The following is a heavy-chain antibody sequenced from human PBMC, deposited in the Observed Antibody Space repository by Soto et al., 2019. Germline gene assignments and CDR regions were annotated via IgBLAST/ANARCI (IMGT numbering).Heavy chain of an antibody. CDR2: IIAMHGIT. CDR1: GGTFSRDR. Sequence: QVQLVQSGAEVKKPGSSVKVSCRASGGTFSRDRFNWVRQAPGQGPEWMGRIIAMHGITTYAQKYRGRVTFTADXXXXXXXXXXXXXXXXXXXXXXXXXDVPHCNNGVCPFDPWGQGTLVTVSS. J-gene: IGHJ5*02. CDR3: XXDVPHCNNGVCPFDP. D-gene: IGHD2-8*01. V-gene: IGHV1-69*02.